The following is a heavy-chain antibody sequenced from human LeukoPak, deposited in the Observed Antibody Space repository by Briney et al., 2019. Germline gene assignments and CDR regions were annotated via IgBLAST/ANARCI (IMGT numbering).Heavy chain of an antibody. CDR2: VYYSGST. V-gene: IGHV4-59*01. D-gene: IGHD7-27*01. CDR3: ASNTGTVFDY. Sequence: ESSETLSLTCTVSGDFITAYYWSWIRQPPGKGLEWIGYVYYSGSTEYNPSLRSRVTISLEMSKHQFSLNLTSVTAADAAVYYCASNTGTVFDYWGQGALVTVSS. CDR1: GDFITAYY. J-gene: IGHJ4*02.